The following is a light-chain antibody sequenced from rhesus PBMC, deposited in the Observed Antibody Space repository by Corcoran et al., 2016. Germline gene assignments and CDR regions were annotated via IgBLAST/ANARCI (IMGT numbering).Light chain of an antibody. J-gene: IGKJ3*01. V-gene: IGKV1-22*01. CDR3: QHNYGTPFT. CDR1: QSISNW. CDR2: KAS. Sequence: DIQMTQSPSSLSASVGDTVTITCRASQSISNWLDWYQQKPGKAPKLLIYKASRLQSGVPSRFSGSGSGTDFTLTISSLQPEDFATYYCQHNYGTPFTFGPGTKLDIK.